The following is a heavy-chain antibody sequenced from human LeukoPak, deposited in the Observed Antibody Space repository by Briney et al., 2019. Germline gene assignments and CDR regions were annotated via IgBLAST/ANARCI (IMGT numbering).Heavy chain of an antibody. CDR1: GYTFTSYD. V-gene: IGHV1-8*01. CDR2: MNPNSGNT. CDR3: ASPLISRDHPLRPLRRLGDFGY. Sequence: ASVKASCKASGYTFTSYDINWVRQTTGQGLEWMGWMNPNSGNTGYAQKFQGRVTMTRNTSISTAYMELSSLRSEDTAVYYCASPLISRDHPLRPLRRLGDFGYWGQGTLVTVSS. J-gene: IGHJ4*02. D-gene: IGHD3-3*01.